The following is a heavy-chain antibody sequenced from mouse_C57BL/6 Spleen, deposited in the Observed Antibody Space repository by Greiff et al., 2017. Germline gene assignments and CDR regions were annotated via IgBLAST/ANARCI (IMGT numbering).Heavy chain of an antibody. Sequence: EVKLQESGPGLVKPSQSLSLTCSVTGYSITSCYYWNWIRPPPGNKLEWMGYISYDGSNNYNPTLKNRISITRDTSKNQFFLKLNSVTTEDTATYYCAIILIYGGAMDYWGQGTSVTVSS. CDR2: ISYDGSN. CDR1: GYSITSCYY. D-gene: IGHD1-1*01. V-gene: IGHV3-6*01. J-gene: IGHJ4*01. CDR3: AIILIYGGAMDY.